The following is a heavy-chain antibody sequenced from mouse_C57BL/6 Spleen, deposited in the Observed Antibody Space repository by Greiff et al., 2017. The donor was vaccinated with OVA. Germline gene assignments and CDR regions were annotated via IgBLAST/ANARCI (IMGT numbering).Heavy chain of an antibody. Sequence: QVQLQQPGAELVRPGSSVKLSCKASGYTFTSYWMDWVKQRPGQGLEWIGNIYPSDSETHYNQKFKDKATLTVDKSSSTAYMQLSSLTSEDSAVYYCARAYYGNGGFAYWGQGTLVTVSA. J-gene: IGHJ3*01. CDR1: GYTFTSYW. V-gene: IGHV1-61*01. D-gene: IGHD2-10*01. CDR3: ARAYYGNGGFAY. CDR2: IYPSDSET.